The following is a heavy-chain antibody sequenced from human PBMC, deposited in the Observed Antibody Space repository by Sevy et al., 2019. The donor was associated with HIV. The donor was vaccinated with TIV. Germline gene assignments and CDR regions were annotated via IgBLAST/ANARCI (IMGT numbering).Heavy chain of an antibody. V-gene: IGHV1-2*04. Sequence: ASVKVSCKASGYTFTGYYMHWVRQAPGQGLEWMGWINPNSGGTNYAQKFQGWVTMTRDTSISTAYMELSRLRSDDTAVYYCARDRDGVTTAYYYGMDVWGQGTTVTVSS. CDR1: GYTFTGYY. J-gene: IGHJ6*02. CDR2: INPNSGGT. D-gene: IGHD4-17*01. CDR3: ARDRDGVTTAYYYGMDV.